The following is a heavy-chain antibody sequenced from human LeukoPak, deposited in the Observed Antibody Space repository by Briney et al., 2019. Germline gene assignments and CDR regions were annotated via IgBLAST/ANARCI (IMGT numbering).Heavy chain of an antibody. CDR2: IYYSAST. D-gene: IGHD1-26*01. CDR3: ARVTESGTYLGYFDY. J-gene: IGHJ4*02. Sequence: SETLSLTCTVSGGSISSSSYYWGWIRQPPGKGLEWIGSIYYSASTYYNPSLKSGVTISVDTSKNQFSLNLSAVTAADTAVYYCARVTESGTYLGYFDYWGQGTLVTVSS. CDR1: GGSISSSSYY. V-gene: IGHV4-39*07.